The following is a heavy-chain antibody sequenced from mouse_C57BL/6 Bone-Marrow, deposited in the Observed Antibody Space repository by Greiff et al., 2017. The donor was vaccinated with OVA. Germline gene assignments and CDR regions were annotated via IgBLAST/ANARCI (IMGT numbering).Heavy chain of an antibody. CDR2: ISSGGSYT. J-gene: IGHJ3*01. V-gene: IGHV5-6*01. CDR1: GFTFSSYG. D-gene: IGHD2-4*01. CDR3: ARQGLPWFAY. Sequence: EVQGVESGGDLVKPGGSLKLSCAASGFTFSSYGMSWVRQTPDKRLEWVATISSGGSYTYYPDSVKGRFTISRDNAKNTLYLQMSSLKSEDTAMYYCARQGLPWFAYWGQGTLVTVSA.